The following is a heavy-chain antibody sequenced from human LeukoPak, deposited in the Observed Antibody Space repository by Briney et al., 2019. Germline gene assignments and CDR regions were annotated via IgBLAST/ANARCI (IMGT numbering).Heavy chain of an antibody. CDR1: GFTFSTYS. Sequence: PGGSLRLSCAASGFTFSTYSMNWVRQAPGKGLEWVSFISGTGKTIYYADSVKGRFTISRDNAKNSLYLQINSLRDEDTAVYYCARDLYGRTIDYWGQGTLVTVSS. V-gene: IGHV3-48*02. J-gene: IGHJ4*02. CDR2: ISGTGKTI. CDR3: ARDLYGRTIDY. D-gene: IGHD4-17*01.